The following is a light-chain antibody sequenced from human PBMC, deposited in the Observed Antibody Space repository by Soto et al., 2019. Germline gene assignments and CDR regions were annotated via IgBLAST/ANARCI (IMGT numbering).Light chain of an antibody. CDR1: QSLLHSNGYNY. CDR2: LGS. V-gene: IGKV2-28*01. Sequence: DIVMTQSPLSLPVTPGEPASISCRSSQSLLHSNGYNYLDWYLQKPGQSPQLLIYLGSNRASGVPDRLSGSVKGKDFTLKISGVEAEDVGFYYCLQPLQRGLTFGGGTKVELK. J-gene: IGKJ4*01. CDR3: LQPLQRGLT.